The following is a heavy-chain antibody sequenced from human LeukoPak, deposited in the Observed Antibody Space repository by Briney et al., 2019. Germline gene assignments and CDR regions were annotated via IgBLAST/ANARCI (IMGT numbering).Heavy chain of an antibody. V-gene: IGHV3-7*03. CDR1: GLTFSSSW. J-gene: IGHJ4*02. CDR2: INPDGNKK. D-gene: IGHD5-18*01. CDR3: ARDLAYSRLDY. Sequence: GGSLRLSRAVSGLTFSSSWMDWVRQAPGKGLEWVASINPDGNKKYSADSVKGRFTISRDNAENSLYLQMNSLRVEDTAFHYCARDLAYSRLDYWGQGMLVTVSS.